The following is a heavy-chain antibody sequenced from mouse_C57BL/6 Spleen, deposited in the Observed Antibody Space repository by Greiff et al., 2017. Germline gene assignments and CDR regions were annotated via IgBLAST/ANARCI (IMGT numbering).Heavy chain of an antibody. Sequence: QVQLQQPGAELVKPGASVKMSCKASGYTFTSYWITWVKQRPGQGLEWIGDIYPGSGSTNYNEKFKSKATLTVDTSSSTAYMQLSSLTSEDSAVYYCARSVYDYDDYAMDYWGQGTSVTVSA. D-gene: IGHD2-4*01. CDR2: IYPGSGST. CDR1: GYTFTSYW. J-gene: IGHJ4*01. V-gene: IGHV1-55*01. CDR3: ARSVYDYDDYAMDY.